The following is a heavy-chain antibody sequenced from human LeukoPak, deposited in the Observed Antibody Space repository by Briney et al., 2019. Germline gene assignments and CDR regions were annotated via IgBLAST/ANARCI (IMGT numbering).Heavy chain of an antibody. CDR1: GFTFDDYG. CDR2: LNWNGGSP. D-gene: IGHD4-17*01. CDR3: ARAGSYGDYVTYYYYYMDV. J-gene: IGHJ6*03. Sequence: PGGSLRLSCAASGFTFDDYGMSWVRHAPGKGLEWVCGLNWNGGSPNCADSVKGRFTISRDNAKNSLYLQMNTLKVEDTALYYCARAGSYGDYVTYYYYYMDVWGKGTTVTVSS. V-gene: IGHV3-20*04.